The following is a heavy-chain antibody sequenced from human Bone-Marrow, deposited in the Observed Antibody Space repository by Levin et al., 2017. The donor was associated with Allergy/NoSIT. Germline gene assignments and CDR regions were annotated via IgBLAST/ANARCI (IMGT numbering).Heavy chain of an antibody. Sequence: GESLKISCAASGFAFNNYAMSWVRQAPGKGLEWVSGLIENGVDTYYADSVKGRFTISRDNSNNILYLQMINLRAEDTATYYCAKDYGLGHLEDGDRHFAYWGQGTVVTVSS. J-gene: IGHJ4*02. CDR1: GFAFNNYA. D-gene: IGHD4-17*01. V-gene: IGHV3-23*01. CDR2: LIENGVDT. CDR3: AKDYGLGHLEDGDRHFAY.